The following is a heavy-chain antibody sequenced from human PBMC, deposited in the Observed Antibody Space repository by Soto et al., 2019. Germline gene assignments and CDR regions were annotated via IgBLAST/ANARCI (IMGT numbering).Heavy chain of an antibody. CDR2: IYSGGST. Sequence: GGSLRLSCAASGFTVSSNYMSWVRQAPGKGLEWVSVIYSGGSTYYADSVKGRFTISRDNSKNTLYLQMNSLRAEDTAVYYCARARRRRPYYYGSGSYGVDAFDIWGQGTMVTVSS. V-gene: IGHV3-66*01. CDR3: ARARRRRPYYYGSGSYGVDAFDI. D-gene: IGHD3-10*01. J-gene: IGHJ3*02. CDR1: GFTVSSNY.